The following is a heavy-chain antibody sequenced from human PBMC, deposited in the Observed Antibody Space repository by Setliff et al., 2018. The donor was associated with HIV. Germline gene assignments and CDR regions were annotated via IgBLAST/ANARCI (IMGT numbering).Heavy chain of an antibody. D-gene: IGHD3-10*01. CDR1: GGSMNDYY. J-gene: IGHJ4*02. V-gene: IGHV4-4*07. CDR3: ARHLWFADGDLYYFDY. Sequence: SETLSLTCTVSGGSMNDYYWSWVRQPAGKTLEWLGRISSSGISTYNFSLRSRVTMSIDTSNNQFSLTLNSVTAADTAVYYCARHLWFADGDLYYFDYWGQGTLVTVSS. CDR2: ISSSGIS.